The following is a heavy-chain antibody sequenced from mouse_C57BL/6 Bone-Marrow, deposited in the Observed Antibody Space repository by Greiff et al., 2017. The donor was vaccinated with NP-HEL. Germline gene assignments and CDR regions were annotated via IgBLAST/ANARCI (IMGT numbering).Heavy chain of an antibody. CDR2: IDPSDSET. Sequence: QVQLQQPGAELVRPGSSVKLSCKASGYTFTSYWMHWVKQRPIQGLEWIGNIDPSDSETHYIQKFKDKATLTVDKSSSTAYRQLSSLTSEDSAVYYCARDWDGRVWYFDVWGTGTTVTVSS. D-gene: IGHD4-1*01. CDR1: GYTFTSYW. V-gene: IGHV1-52*01. J-gene: IGHJ1*03. CDR3: ARDWDGRVWYFDV.